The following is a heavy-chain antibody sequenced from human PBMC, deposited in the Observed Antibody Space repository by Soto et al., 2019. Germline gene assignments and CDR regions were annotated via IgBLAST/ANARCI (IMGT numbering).Heavy chain of an antibody. D-gene: IGHD6-19*01. CDR1: GFSFSDYY. CDR3: ARGGSESSAYFPWFDP. Sequence: QVELVEAGGALVKPGGSLRLSCGASGFSFSDYYMSWIRQAPGKGLEWVSYISSSGSTIYYADSVKGRFTISRDNANNSLYLQMNSLRDEDTAVYYCARGGSESSAYFPWFDPWGQGNLVTVSS. CDR2: ISSSGSTI. J-gene: IGHJ5*02. V-gene: IGHV3-11*01.